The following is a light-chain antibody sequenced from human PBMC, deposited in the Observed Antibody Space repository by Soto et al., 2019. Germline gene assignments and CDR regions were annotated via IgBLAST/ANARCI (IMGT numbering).Light chain of an antibody. Sequence: QSALTQPASVSGSPGQSITISCTGTSSDVGGHNYVSWYQQHPGKAPKLMIYEVTNRPSGVSNRFSGSKSGNTASLTISGLQAEDEAGYYCSSYTFTSTLYVFGTGTKLTVL. J-gene: IGLJ1*01. CDR1: SSDVGGHNY. V-gene: IGLV2-14*01. CDR2: EVT. CDR3: SSYTFTSTLYV.